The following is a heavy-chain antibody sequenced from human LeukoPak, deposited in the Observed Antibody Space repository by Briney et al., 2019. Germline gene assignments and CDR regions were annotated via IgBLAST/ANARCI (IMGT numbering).Heavy chain of an antibody. CDR3: SRQVRFLTGYYSDF. CDR2: IFHNGIT. J-gene: IGHJ4*02. CDR1: GDSIGRGRDY. D-gene: IGHD3-9*01. V-gene: IGHV4-39*01. Sequence: SETLSLTCTVSGDSIGRGRDYWGWIRQSPVNGLEWIGAIFHNGITDYNASLRSRVTLSVDTAKNQVSLSLNSVTAADTAVYYCSRQVRFLTGYYSDFWGQGTLVTVSS.